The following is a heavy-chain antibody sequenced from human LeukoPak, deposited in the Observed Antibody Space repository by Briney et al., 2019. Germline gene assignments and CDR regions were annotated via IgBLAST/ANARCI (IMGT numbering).Heavy chain of an antibody. CDR1: GGSFSGYY. J-gene: IGHJ5*02. V-gene: IGHV4-34*01. Sequence: SETLSLTCAVYGGSFSGYYWSWIRQPPGKGLEWIGEISHSGSTNYNPSLKSRVTISVDTSKNQFSLKLSSVTAADTAVYYCARVAQYSSSWYNWFDPWGQGTLVTVSS. CDR3: ARVAQYSSSWYNWFDP. D-gene: IGHD6-13*01. CDR2: ISHSGST.